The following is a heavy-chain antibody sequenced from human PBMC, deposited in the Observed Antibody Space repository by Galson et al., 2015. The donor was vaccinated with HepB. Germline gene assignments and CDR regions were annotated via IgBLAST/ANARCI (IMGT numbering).Heavy chain of an antibody. V-gene: IGHV1-18*04. J-gene: IGHJ4*02. Sequence: SVKVSCKASGYIFTSYGISWVRQAPGQGLEWMGWISAYNGNTNYAQKLQGRVTMTTDTSTSTAYMELRSLRSDDTAVYHCARALPAGSSSPSDYWGQGTLVIVSS. CDR3: ARALPAGSSSPSDY. CDR1: GYIFTSYG. D-gene: IGHD6-13*01. CDR2: ISAYNGNT.